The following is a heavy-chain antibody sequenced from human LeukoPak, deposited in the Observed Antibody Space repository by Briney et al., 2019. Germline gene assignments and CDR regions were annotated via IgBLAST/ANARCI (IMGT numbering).Heavy chain of an antibody. CDR2: IYHSGST. Sequence: PSETLSLTCAVSGYSISSGYYWGWIRQPPGKGLEWIGSIYHSGSTYYNPSLKSRVTISVDTSKNQFSLKLSSVTAADTAVYYCARRTVTTSYFDYWGQEPWSPSPQ. J-gene: IGHJ4*01. CDR1: GYSISSGYY. V-gene: IGHV4-38-2*01. CDR3: ARRTVTTSYFDY. D-gene: IGHD4-11*01.